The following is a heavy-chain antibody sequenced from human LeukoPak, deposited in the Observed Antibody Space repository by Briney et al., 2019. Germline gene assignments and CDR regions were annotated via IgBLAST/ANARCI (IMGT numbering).Heavy chain of an antibody. CDR2: ISSSSSYI. CDR3: ARDWSSGGRKFDY. J-gene: IGHJ4*02. Sequence: GGSLRLSCAASGFTFSSYIMNWVRQAPGKGLEWVSSISSSSSYIYYADSVKGRFTISRDNAKNSLYLQMNSLRAEDTAVYYCARDWSSGGRKFDYWGQGTLVTVSS. CDR1: GFTFSSYI. D-gene: IGHD1-26*01. V-gene: IGHV3-21*01.